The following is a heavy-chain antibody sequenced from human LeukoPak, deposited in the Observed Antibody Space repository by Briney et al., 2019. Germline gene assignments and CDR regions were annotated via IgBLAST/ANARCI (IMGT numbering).Heavy chain of an antibody. Sequence: SETLSLTCAVYGGSFSGYYWSWIRQPPGKGLEWIGEINHSGSTNYNPSLKSRVTISVDTSKNQFSLKLSSVTAADTAVYYCARVRGQLGFDYWGQGTLVTVSS. D-gene: IGHD6-6*01. V-gene: IGHV4-34*01. CDR2: INHSGST. CDR1: GGSFSGYY. CDR3: ARVRGQLGFDY. J-gene: IGHJ4*02.